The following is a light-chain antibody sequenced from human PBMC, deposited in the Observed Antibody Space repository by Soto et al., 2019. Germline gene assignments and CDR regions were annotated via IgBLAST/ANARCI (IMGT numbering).Light chain of an antibody. CDR3: QQYYSTPNT. CDR2: WAS. J-gene: IGKJ2*01. V-gene: IGKV4-1*01. CDR1: QSVLYSSNNKNY. Sequence: DIVMTQSPDSLAVSLGERATINCKSSQSVLYSSNNKNYLAWYQQKPGQPPKLLIYWASTRESGVPDRFSGSGSGKHFTLTISSLQAKDVAVYYCQQYYSTPNTFGQGTKLEIK.